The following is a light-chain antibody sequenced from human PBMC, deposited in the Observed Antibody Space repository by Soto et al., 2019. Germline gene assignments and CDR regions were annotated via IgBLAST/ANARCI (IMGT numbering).Light chain of an antibody. CDR3: QHYNSYSEA. J-gene: IGKJ1*01. CDR1: QTISSW. Sequence: DIQMTQSPSTLSGSVGARVTITCRASQTISSWLAWYQQKPGKAPKLLIYKASTLKSGVPSRFSGSGSGTEVTLTISSLQPDDFATYYCQHYNSYSEAFGQGTKVELK. V-gene: IGKV1-5*03. CDR2: KAS.